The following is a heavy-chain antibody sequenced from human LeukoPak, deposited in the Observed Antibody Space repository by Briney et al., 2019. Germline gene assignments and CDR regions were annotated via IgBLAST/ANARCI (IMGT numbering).Heavy chain of an antibody. V-gene: IGHV3-23*01. CDR2: ISGSGNTT. Sequence: GGSLRLSCTASVFTFSMAWVRQAPGMGLEWVSTISGSGNTTYYADFVRGRFTISRDNSKNTLYLQMNGLRVEDTALYYCAKMGGRVWYKVPETWRQGTLVTVSS. J-gene: IGHJ5*02. D-gene: IGHD6-19*01. CDR3: AKMGGRVWYKVPET. CDR1: VFTFS.